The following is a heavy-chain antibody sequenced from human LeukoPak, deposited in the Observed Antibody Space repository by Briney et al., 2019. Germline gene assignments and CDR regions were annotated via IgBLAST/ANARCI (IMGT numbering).Heavy chain of an antibody. CDR1: GYSLNNHG. CDR2: VGAGNGDT. V-gene: IGHV1-18*01. D-gene: IGHD4-11*01. J-gene: IGHJ2*01. Sequence: ASVKVSCKASGYSLNNHGLSWVRQAPGQGLEWVGWVGAGNGDTHYAQKLQGRVTMTTDTSTNTAYMDLRSLRSDDTAVYYCARASSPYNWYFDLWGRGTLVTVSS. CDR3: ARASSPYNWYFDL.